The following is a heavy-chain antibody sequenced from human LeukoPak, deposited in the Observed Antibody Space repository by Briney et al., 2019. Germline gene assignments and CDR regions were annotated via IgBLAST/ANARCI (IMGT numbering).Heavy chain of an antibody. V-gene: IGHV3-20*04. CDR3: ARVPTYYYGSGSYYADY. CDR1: GFTFYDYG. J-gene: IGHJ4*02. D-gene: IGHD3-10*01. Sequence: GGSLRLSCAASGFTFYDYGMSWVRQAPGKGLEWVSGINWNGGSTVYADSVKGRFTISRDNAKNSLYLQMNSLRAEDTALYYCARVPTYYYGSGSYYADYWGQGTLVTVSS. CDR2: INWNGGST.